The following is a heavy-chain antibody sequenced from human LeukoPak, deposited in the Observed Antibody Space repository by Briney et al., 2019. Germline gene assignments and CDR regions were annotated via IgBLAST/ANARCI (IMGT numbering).Heavy chain of an antibody. CDR2: IYYSGST. CDR3: ARDNTGWFDP. D-gene: IGHD5-18*01. V-gene: IGHV4-30-4*01. Sequence: SETLSLTCTVSGGSISSGDYYWSWIRQPPGKGLEWIGCIYYSGSTYYNPSLKSRVTISVDTSKNQFSLKLSSVTAADTAVYYCARDNTGWFDPWGQGTLVTVSS. J-gene: IGHJ5*02. CDR1: GGSISSGDYY.